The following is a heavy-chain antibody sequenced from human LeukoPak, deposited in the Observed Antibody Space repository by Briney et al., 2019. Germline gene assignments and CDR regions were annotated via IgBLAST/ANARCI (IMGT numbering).Heavy chain of an antibody. Sequence: SETLSLTCSVSGGSLSNYYWTWIRQPPGKGLEWIGYIYSSGSTNYNPSLRSRVSISVDTSENQFSLNLSSMTAADTAVYYCARRSWGSDFDYWGQGALLPVSS. D-gene: IGHD2-15*01. V-gene: IGHV4-59*01. CDR2: IYSSGST. CDR1: GGSLSNYY. J-gene: IGHJ4*02. CDR3: ARRSWGSDFDY.